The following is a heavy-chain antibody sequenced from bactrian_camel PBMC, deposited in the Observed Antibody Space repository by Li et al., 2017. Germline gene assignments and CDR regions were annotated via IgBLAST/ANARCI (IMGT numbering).Heavy chain of an antibody. CDR3: AADTRRGTCASRYLSVLFGY. V-gene: IGHV3S53*01. CDR1: GTINNNLC. Sequence: HVQLVESGGGSVQTGGSLTLSCEASGTINNNLCMAWFREAPGKVREGVATIRAGVSPYVVDSVKGRSTISQDSAKNTVLLQMNNLKPEDTAKYYCAADTRRGTCASRYLSVLFGYWGQGTQVTVS. J-gene: IGHJ6*01. CDR2: IRAGVSP. D-gene: IGHD5*01.